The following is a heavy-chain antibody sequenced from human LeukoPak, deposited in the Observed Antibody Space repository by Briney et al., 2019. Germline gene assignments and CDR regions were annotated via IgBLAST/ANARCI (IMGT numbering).Heavy chain of an antibody. Sequence: SETLSLTCAVYGGSFSGYYWSWIRQPPGKGLEWIGEINHSGSTNYNPSLKSRVTISVDTSKNQFSLKLSSVTAADTAVYYCARHRLGELFYVDYWGQGTLVTVSS. CDR3: ARHRLGELFYVDY. CDR1: GGSFSGYY. D-gene: IGHD3-16*01. J-gene: IGHJ4*02. V-gene: IGHV4-34*01. CDR2: INHSGST.